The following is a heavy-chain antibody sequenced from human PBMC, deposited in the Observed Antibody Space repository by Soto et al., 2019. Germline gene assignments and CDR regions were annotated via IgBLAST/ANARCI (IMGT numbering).Heavy chain of an antibody. CDR3: ALRSDCTNAVCYYYYYYGMDV. D-gene: IGHD2-8*01. CDR2: INPSGGST. J-gene: IGHJ6*02. Sequence: ASVKVSCKASGYTFTSYYMHWVRQAPGQGLEWMGIINPSGGSTSYAQRFQGRVIMTRDTSTSTAYMELSSLRSEDTAVYYCALRSDCTNAVCYYYYYYGMDVWGQGTTVTVYS. CDR1: GYTFTSYY. V-gene: IGHV1-46*01.